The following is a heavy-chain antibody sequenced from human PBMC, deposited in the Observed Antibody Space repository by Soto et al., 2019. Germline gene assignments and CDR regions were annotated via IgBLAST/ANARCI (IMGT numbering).Heavy chain of an antibody. CDR2: IIPIFGTA. CDR1: GGTFSSYA. CDR3: AREVVLMVDGPGSKGDYYHGMDV. J-gene: IGHJ6*02. V-gene: IGHV1-69*12. D-gene: IGHD2-8*01. Sequence: QVQLVQSGAEVKKPGSSVKVSCKASGGTFSSYAISWVRQAPGQGLEWMGGIIPIFGTANYAQKFQGSGTTTADDSTSTAYMEVSSLSDGDTAVYSCAREVVLMVDGPGSKGDYYHGMDVWGQGTTVTVSS.